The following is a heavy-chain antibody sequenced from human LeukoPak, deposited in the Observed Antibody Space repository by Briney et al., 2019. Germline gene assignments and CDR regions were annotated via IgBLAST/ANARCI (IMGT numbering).Heavy chain of an antibody. Sequence: GGSLRLSCAASGSTFSSYAMHWVRQAPGKGLEWVAVISYDGSNKYYADSVKGRFTISRDNSKNTLYLQMNSLRAEDTAVYYCACSWYLVQPFDYWGQGTLVTVSS. D-gene: IGHD6-13*01. CDR3: ACSWYLVQPFDY. J-gene: IGHJ4*02. CDR2: ISYDGSNK. V-gene: IGHV3-30-3*01. CDR1: GSTFSSYA.